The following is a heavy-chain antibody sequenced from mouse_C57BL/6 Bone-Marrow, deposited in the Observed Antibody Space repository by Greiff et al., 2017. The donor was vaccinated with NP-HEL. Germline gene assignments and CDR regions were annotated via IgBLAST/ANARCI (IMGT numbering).Heavy chain of an antibody. Sequence: PLASVKLSFPSSGYTFTSYSPPSVKQRPGQGPSSLRNINPRHAGTNYNEKFTSKATLTVDKSSSTAYMQLSSLTSEDSAVYYCVYYDYDMDAMDYWGQGTSVTV. J-gene: IGHJ4*01. CDR2: INPRHAGT. CDR1: GYTFTSYS. V-gene: IGHV1-53*01. D-gene: IGHD2-4*01. CDR3: VYYDYDMDAMDY.